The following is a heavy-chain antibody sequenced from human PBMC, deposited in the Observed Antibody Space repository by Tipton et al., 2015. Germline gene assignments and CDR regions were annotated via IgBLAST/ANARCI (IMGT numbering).Heavy chain of an antibody. CDR1: GYTFSNHW. CDR3: ARRLPYFEWSKVYYFDY. D-gene: IGHD3-9*01. V-gene: IGHV5-51*01. CDR2: IHPSDSET. J-gene: IGHJ4*02. Sequence: QLVQSGGEVKKPGESLKISCKVSGYTFSNHWIGWVRQMPGKGLEWVGIIHPSDSETKYSPSFEGLVTISADKSTSTAYLQWSSLKASDTAVYYCARRLPYFEWSKVYYFDYWGQGSPGTVSP.